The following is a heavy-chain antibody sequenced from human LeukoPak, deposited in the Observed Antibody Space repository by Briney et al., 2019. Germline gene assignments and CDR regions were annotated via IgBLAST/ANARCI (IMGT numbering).Heavy chain of an antibody. D-gene: IGHD4-23*01. V-gene: IGHV4-34*01. J-gene: IGHJ4*02. CDR3: ARQDGGKDYFDY. Sequence: SETLSLTCAVYGGSFSGYYWSWIRQPPGKGLEWIGEINHSGSTNYNPSLKSRVTISVDTSKNQFSLKLSSVTAADTAVYYCARQDGGKDYFDYWGQGTLVTVSS. CDR1: GGSFSGYY. CDR2: INHSGST.